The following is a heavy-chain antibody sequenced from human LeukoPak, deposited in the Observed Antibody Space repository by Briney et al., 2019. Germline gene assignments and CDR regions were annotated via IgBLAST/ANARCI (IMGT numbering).Heavy chain of an antibody. Sequence: SQTLSLTCVISGDSLSSSGDAWNWIRQSPSGRLEWLGRTYQRSKWSSDYALSVRSRITVDPDTSKNQFSLQLYTVTPEDTAVYYCARGRASAFDYWDQGTLVTVSS. CDR2: TYQRSKWSS. J-gene: IGHJ4*02. D-gene: IGHD6-13*01. V-gene: IGHV6-1*01. CDR1: GDSLSSSGDA. CDR3: ARGRASAFDY.